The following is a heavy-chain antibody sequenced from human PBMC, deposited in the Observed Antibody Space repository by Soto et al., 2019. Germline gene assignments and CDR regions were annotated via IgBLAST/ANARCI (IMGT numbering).Heavy chain of an antibody. CDR3: ARDPRLHRYSSRGGGLDP. D-gene: IGHD2-2*01. J-gene: IGHJ5*02. CDR1: GYTFISYA. CDR2: VSAEDGST. V-gene: IGHV1-18*01. Sequence: QAQLVQSGPEVKQPGASVKISCKASGYTFISYAISWVRQAPGQGIQWMGWVSAEDGSTNYAERIQGKVTITTETHTNAAYKELSILGSVDTAVYSCARDPRLHRYSSRGGGLDPWGQGTPVTVSS.